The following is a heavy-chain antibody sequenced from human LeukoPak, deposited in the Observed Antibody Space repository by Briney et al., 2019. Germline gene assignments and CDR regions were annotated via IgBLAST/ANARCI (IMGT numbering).Heavy chain of an antibody. Sequence: GGSLRLPCAASGFAFSGYGMHWVRQAPGKGLEWVAVISYDGNTEYYADSVKGRFTISRDNSKNTLYLQMSGLRVEDTAVYYCAKTTTVTAYDYWGQGTLVTVSS. V-gene: IGHV3-30*18. CDR2: ISYDGNTE. CDR1: GFAFSGYG. D-gene: IGHD4-17*01. J-gene: IGHJ4*02. CDR3: AKTTTVTAYDY.